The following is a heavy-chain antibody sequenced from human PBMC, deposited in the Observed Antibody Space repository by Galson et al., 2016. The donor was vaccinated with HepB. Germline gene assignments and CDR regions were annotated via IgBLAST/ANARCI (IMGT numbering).Heavy chain of an antibody. J-gene: IGHJ3*02. D-gene: IGHD1-26*01. Sequence: SLRLSCATSGFTVSSDYMTWVRQAPGKGLEWVSPFYIGGNTYYGNSVKGRFTISRDNSKNTLYLQMNSLRAEDTAMYYCATVGGSTYGLRSDAFDIWGQGTMVTVSS. V-gene: IGHV3-53*01. CDR1: GFTVSSDY. CDR2: FYIGGNT. CDR3: ATVGGSTYGLRSDAFDI.